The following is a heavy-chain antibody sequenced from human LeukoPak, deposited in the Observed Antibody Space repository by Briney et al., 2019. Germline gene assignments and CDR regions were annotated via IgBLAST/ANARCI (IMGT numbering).Heavy chain of an antibody. V-gene: IGHV3-43*02. CDR3: AKVKGYYYYGMDV. Sequence: QSGGSLRLSCAASGFSFDDYAMYWVRQAPGKGLEWVSLISGDGGSTYYADSVKGRFTISRDNSKNSLYLQMNSPRTQDTALYYCAKVKGYYYYGMDVWGLGTTVTVSS. J-gene: IGHJ6*01. CDR2: ISGDGGST. CDR1: GFSFDDYA.